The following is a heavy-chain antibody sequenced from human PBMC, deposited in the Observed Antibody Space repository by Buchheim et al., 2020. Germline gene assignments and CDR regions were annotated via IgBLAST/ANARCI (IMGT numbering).Heavy chain of an antibody. J-gene: IGHJ6*02. D-gene: IGHD3-3*01. CDR1: GFTFSSYW. CDR2: IKQDGSEK. CDR3: ARDRTTYYDFWSGYSHGRYYYYYGMDV. Sequence: EVQLVESGGGLVQPGGSLRLSCAASGFTFSSYWMSWVRQAPGKGLEWVANIKQDGSEKYYVDSVKGRFTISRDNAKNSLYLQMNSLRAEDTAVYYCARDRTTYYDFWSGYSHGRYYYYYGMDVWGQGTT. V-gene: IGHV3-7*01.